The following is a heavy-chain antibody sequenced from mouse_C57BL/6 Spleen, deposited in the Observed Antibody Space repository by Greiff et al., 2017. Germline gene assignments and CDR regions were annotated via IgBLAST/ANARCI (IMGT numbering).Heavy chain of an antibody. CDR2: IDPENGDT. D-gene: IGHD1-1*01. J-gene: IGHJ4*01. CDR1: GFNIKDDY. V-gene: IGHV14-4*01. CDR3: TSYYYGSSFPMDY. Sequence: VQLKQSGAELVRPGASVKLSCTASGFNIKDDYMHWVKQRPEQGLEWIGWIDPENGDTEYASKFQGKATITADTSSNTAYLQLSSLTSEYTAVYYCTSYYYGSSFPMDYWGQGTSVTGSA.